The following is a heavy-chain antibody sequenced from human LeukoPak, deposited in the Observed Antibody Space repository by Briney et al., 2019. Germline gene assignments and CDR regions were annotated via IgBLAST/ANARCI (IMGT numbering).Heavy chain of an antibody. CDR1: GFTFSSYS. V-gene: IGHV3-23*01. J-gene: IGHJ4*02. CDR2: ISGSGGST. Sequence: PGGSLRLSCAASGFTFSSYSMNWVRQAPGKGLEWVSAISGSGGSTYYADSVKGRFTISRDNSKNTLYLQMNSLRAEDTAVYYCAKVDHIVATVDYWGQGTLVTVSS. CDR3: AKVDHIVATVDY. D-gene: IGHD5-12*01.